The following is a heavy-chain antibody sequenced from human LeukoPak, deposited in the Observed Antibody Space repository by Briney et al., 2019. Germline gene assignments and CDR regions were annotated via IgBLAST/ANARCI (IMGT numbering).Heavy chain of an antibody. V-gene: IGHV4-34*01. Sequence: PSETLSLTCAVYGGSFSGYYWSWIRQPPGKGLEWIGEINHSGSTNYNPSLKSRVTISVDTSKNQFSLKLSSVTAADTAVYYCASLRATQPYYYYYYMDVWGKGTTVTVSS. CDR3: ASLRATQPYYYYYYMDV. CDR2: INHSGST. J-gene: IGHJ6*03. D-gene: IGHD2-2*01. CDR1: GGSFSGYY.